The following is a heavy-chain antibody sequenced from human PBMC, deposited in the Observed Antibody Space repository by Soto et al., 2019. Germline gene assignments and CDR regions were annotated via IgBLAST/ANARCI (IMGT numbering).Heavy chain of an antibody. J-gene: IGHJ4*02. CDR3: ATPACTATWCSPSPNSGH. D-gene: IGHD2-8*02. Sequence: QVQLVQSGAEVKKPESSVKVSCKTSGGTFVRHVISWVRQAPGQGPEWMGKINPLSGIPNYAEKFQDRVTFTADTDASTAYMELSSLRSDDTAVYYCATPACTATWCSPSPNSGHWGQGTLVTVSS. CDR2: INPLSGIP. V-gene: IGHV1-69*09. CDR1: GGTFVRHV.